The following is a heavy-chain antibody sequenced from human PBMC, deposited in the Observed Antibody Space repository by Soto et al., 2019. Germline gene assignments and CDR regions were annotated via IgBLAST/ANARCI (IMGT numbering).Heavy chain of an antibody. Sequence: QVQLQESGPGLVKPSGTLSLTCGVSCDSINNGYWWTWVRQPPGKGLEWIGEKHHSGSTNYNLSLKSRVSISLDKSKNQFSLNLSSVTAADTAVYFCASSSGWWRLDVWGQGTTVTVSS. J-gene: IGHJ6*02. CDR3: ASSSGWWRLDV. V-gene: IGHV4-4*02. CDR2: KHHSGST. CDR1: CDSINNGYW. D-gene: IGHD6-19*01.